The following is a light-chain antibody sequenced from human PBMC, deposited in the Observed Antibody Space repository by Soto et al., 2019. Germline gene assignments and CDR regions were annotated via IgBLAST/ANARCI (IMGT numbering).Light chain of an antibody. J-gene: IGKJ5*01. Sequence: EIVLTQSPGTLALSPGERATLSCRASQSVDSNFLAWYQQKPGQAPRLLIYGASIKATGIPDRFSGSGSGTDFTLTISRLEPEDFAVYYCQQYGSTFGQGTRLEIK. CDR1: QSVDSNF. CDR3: QQYGST. CDR2: GAS. V-gene: IGKV3-20*01.